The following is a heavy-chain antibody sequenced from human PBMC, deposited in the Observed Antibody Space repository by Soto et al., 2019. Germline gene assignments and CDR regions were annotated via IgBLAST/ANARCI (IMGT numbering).Heavy chain of an antibody. CDR1: GFTFSDYY. CDR3: ARDILTDQDAFDI. V-gene: IGHV3-11*01. D-gene: IGHD3-9*01. Sequence: PGGSLRLSCAASGFTFSDYYMSWIRQAPGKGLEWVSYISSSGSTIYYADSVKGRFTISRDNAKNSLKLQMNSLRAEDTAVYYCARDILTDQDAFDIWGQGTMVTVSS. J-gene: IGHJ3*02. CDR2: ISSSGSTI.